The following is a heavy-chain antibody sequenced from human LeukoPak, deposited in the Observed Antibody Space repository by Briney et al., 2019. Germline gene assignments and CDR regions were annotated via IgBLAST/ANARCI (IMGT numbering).Heavy chain of an antibody. Sequence: TSSETLSLTCTVSGYSISSGYYWGWIRQPPGKGLEWIGSIYHSGSTYYNPSLKSRVTISVDTSKNQFSLKLSSVTAAGTAVYYCARSPGRNSGYDPYFDYWGQGTLVTVSS. D-gene: IGHD5-12*01. CDR1: GYSISSGYY. V-gene: IGHV4-38-2*02. J-gene: IGHJ4*02. CDR3: ARSPGRNSGYDPYFDY. CDR2: IYHSGST.